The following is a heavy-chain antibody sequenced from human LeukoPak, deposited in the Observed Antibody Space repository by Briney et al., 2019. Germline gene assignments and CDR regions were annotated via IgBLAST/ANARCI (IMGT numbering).Heavy chain of an antibody. J-gene: IGHJ6*03. CDR2: ITSSSSYI. CDR3: EREADSGSHRNYHYYYIDV. CDR1: GFTFSSYN. V-gene: IGHV3-21*01. D-gene: IGHD1-26*01. Sequence: GGSLRLSCAASGFTFSSYNMNWVRQAPGKGLEWVSSITSSSSYIYYADSVKGRFTIFRDNAKNSLYLQMNSLTAEATAVYYFEREADSGSHRNYHYYYIDVWGKGTTVTIS.